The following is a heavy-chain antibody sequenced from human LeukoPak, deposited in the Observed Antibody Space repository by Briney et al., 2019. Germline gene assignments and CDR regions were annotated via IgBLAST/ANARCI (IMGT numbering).Heavy chain of an antibody. CDR3: ARVGSSGSTSSGLGY. J-gene: IGHJ4*02. D-gene: IGHD3-10*01. CDR1: GFTFSSYA. Sequence: GGSLRLSCAASGFTFSSYAMHWVRQAPGKGLEWVAVISYDGSNKYYADSVKGRFTISRDNSKNTLYLQMDSLRAEDTAVYYCARVGSSGSTSSGLGYWGQGTLVTVSS. CDR2: ISYDGSNK. V-gene: IGHV3-30-3*01.